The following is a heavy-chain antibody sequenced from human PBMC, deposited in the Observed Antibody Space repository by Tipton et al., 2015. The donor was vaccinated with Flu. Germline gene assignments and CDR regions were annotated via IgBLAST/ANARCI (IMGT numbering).Heavy chain of an antibody. D-gene: IGHD2-21*02. V-gene: IGHV3-21*01. CDR2: ISGTSLYK. J-gene: IGHJ3*02. CDR1: GFTFSTYS. Sequence: SPRLSCAASGFTFSTYSMIWVRQAPGKGLEWVSYISGTSLYKYYAGSVRGRFTISRDNARNSLFLHMSSLRAEDTAVYYCARDRWGDSYDAFDIWGQGTLVTVSS. CDR3: ARDRWGDSYDAFDI.